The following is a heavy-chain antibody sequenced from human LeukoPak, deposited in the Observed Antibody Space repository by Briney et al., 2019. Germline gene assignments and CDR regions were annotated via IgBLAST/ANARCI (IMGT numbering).Heavy chain of an antibody. D-gene: IGHD3-3*01. J-gene: IGHJ4*02. CDR2: ISSSGSTI. CDR3: ARSDSDFWSGYSDY. Sequence: KPGGSLRLSCAASGFTFSDYYMSWIRRAPGKGLQWVSYISSSGSTIYYADSVKGRFTISRDNAKNSLYLQMNSLRAEDTAVYYCARSDSDFWSGYSDYWGQGTLVTVSS. V-gene: IGHV3-11*04. CDR1: GFTFSDYY.